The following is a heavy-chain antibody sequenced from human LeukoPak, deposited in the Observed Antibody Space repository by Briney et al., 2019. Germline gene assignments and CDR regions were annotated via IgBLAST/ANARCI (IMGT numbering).Heavy chain of an antibody. CDR1: GGSISSYY. CDR3: ARDGITIFGAGGMDV. V-gene: IGHV4-59*01. CDR2: IYYSGST. D-gene: IGHD3-3*01. J-gene: IGHJ6*02. Sequence: SETLSLTCTVSGGSISSYYWSWIRQPPGKGLEWIGYIYYSGSTNYNPSLKSRVTISVDTSKNQFSLKLSSVTAADTAVYYCARDGITIFGAGGMDVWGQGTTVTVSS.